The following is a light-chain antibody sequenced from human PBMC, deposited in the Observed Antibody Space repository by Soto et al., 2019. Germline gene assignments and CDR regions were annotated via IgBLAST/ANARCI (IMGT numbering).Light chain of an antibody. CDR3: QQTNSFPVT. Sequence: DIQMTQSPSSLSASVGDKVTITCRASQDISSWLAWFQQKPGKAPKLLIYSASILQSGVPSRFSGSVSGTDFTLTISGLQPEDFAVYYCQQTNSFPVTFGGGTKVEIK. CDR2: SAS. V-gene: IGKV1-12*01. J-gene: IGKJ4*01. CDR1: QDISSW.